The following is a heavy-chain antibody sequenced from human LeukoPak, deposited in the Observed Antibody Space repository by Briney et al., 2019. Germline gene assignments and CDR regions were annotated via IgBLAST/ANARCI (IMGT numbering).Heavy chain of an antibody. CDR2: INTNTGNP. D-gene: IGHD1-26*01. J-gene: IGHJ6*03. V-gene: IGHV7-4-1*02. Sequence: ASVKVSCKASGYTFTSYAMNWVRQAPGQGLEWMGWINTNTGNPTYAQGFTGRFVFSLDTSVSTAYLQISSLKAEDTAVYYCASSRRSGSYHESYYYYYMDVWGKGTTVTVSS. CDR1: GYTFTSYA. CDR3: ASSRRSGSYHESYYYYYMDV.